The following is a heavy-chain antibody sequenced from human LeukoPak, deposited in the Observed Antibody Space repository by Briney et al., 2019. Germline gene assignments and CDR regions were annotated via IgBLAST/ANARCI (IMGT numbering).Heavy chain of an antibody. Sequence: ASVKVSCKTSGYTFTDYYIHWVRQAPGQGLEWMGIINPSGGSTSYAQKFQGRVTMTRDTSTSTVYMELSSLRSEDTAVYYCARDSWALVGMIVVVISYGMDVWGQGTTVTVSS. CDR2: INPSGGST. CDR1: GYTFTDYY. D-gene: IGHD3-22*01. CDR3: ARDSWALVGMIVVVISYGMDV. J-gene: IGHJ6*02. V-gene: IGHV1-46*01.